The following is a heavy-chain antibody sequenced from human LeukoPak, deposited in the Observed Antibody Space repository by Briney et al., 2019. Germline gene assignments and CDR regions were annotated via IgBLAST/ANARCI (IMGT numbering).Heavy chain of an antibody. CDR1: GFTFSSYA. CDR3: AKDRGPYCSSTSCYEAEYFQH. D-gene: IGHD2-2*01. V-gene: IGHV3-23*01. Sequence: GGSLRLSCAASGFTFSSYAMSWVRQAPGKGLEWVSAISGSGGSTYYADSVKGRFTISRDNSKNTLYLQMNSLRAEDTAVYYCAKDRGPYCSSTSCYEAEYFQHWGQGTLVTVSS. CDR2: ISGSGGST. J-gene: IGHJ1*01.